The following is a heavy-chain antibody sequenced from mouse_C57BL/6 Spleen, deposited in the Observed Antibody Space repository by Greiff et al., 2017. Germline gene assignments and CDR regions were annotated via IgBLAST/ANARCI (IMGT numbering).Heavy chain of an antibody. Sequence: VQLQQPGAELVRPGSSVKLSCKASGYTFTSYWMDWVKQRPGQGLEWIGNIYPSASETHYNQKFKDKATLTVDKSSSTAYMQISSLTSEDSAVYYCARGVTGNAWFAYWGQGTLVTVSA. D-gene: IGHD4-1*01. CDR1: GYTFTSYW. CDR2: IYPSASET. CDR3: ARGVTGNAWFAY. V-gene: IGHV1-61*01. J-gene: IGHJ3*01.